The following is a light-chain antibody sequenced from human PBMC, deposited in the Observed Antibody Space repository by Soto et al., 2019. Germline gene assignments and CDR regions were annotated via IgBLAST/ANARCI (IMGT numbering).Light chain of an antibody. V-gene: IGKV3-15*01. J-gene: IGKJ4*01. CDR3: QQYNNWPALT. CDR1: QSVSSN. Sequence: EIVMTHSPATLSVSPGERATLSCRASQSVSSNLAWYQQKRGQAPRLLIYDTSVRATGIPARFSASGSGTEFTLTISSLQSEDFAVYYCQQYNNWPALTFGGGTKVDIK. CDR2: DTS.